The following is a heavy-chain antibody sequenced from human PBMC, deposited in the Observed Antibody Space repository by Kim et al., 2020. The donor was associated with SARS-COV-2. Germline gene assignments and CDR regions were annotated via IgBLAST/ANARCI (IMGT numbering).Heavy chain of an antibody. J-gene: IGHJ4*02. Sequence: YYAASVKGRFTISRDNAKNSLYLQMNSLRDEDTAVYYCASPITMVRGPDYWGQGTLVTVSS. D-gene: IGHD3-10*01. CDR3: ASPITMVRGPDY. V-gene: IGHV3-48*02.